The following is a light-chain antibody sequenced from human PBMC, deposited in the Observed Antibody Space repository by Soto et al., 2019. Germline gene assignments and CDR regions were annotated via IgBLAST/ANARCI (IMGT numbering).Light chain of an antibody. CDR3: QSYDNSLSHVV. CDR1: SSNIGSFYD. Sequence: QSVLTQPPSVSGAPGQRVTIPCTGSSSNIGSFYDVHWYQQLPGTVPKLLIYGDNNRPSGVPDRFSGSKSGTSASLAITGLQPEDEADYFCQSYDNSLSHVVFGGGTKLTVL. J-gene: IGLJ2*01. CDR2: GDN. V-gene: IGLV1-40*01.